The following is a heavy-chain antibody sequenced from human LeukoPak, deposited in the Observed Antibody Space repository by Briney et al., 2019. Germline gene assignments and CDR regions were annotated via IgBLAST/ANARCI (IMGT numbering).Heavy chain of an antibody. D-gene: IGHD5-18*01. J-gene: IGHJ5*02. CDR2: IYDTGST. Sequence: SETLSLTCTVSGDSMSSSSVYYWGWIRQAPGKGLEWIGSIYDTGSTHYSPTLQSRVSIYLEKSQNQFSLKLTSVTAADTAVYYCARLRGYSYAADHWGRGTLVTVSS. V-gene: IGHV4-39*01. CDR3: ARLRGYSYAADH. CDR1: GDSMSSSSVYY.